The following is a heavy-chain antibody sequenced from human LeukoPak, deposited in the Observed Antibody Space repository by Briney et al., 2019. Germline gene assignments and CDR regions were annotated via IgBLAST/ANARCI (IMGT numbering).Heavy chain of an antibody. D-gene: IGHD2-15*01. CDR1: GFTFSSYW. CDR3: ARGSGGSSDAFDI. CDR2: IKQDGSEK. V-gene: IGHV3-7*01. Sequence: GGSLRLSCAAPGFTFSSYWMSWVRQAPGKGLEWVANIKQDGSEKYYVDSVKGRFTISRDNAKNSLYLQMNSLRAEDTAVYYCARGSGGSSDAFDIWGQGTMVTVSS. J-gene: IGHJ3*02.